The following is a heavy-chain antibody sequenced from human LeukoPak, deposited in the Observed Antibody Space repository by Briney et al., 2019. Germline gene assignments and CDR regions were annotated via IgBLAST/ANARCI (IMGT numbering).Heavy chain of an antibody. CDR2: INPNSGGT. CDR3: ARLNSTYYYDSSGQYFDY. V-gene: IGHV1-2*02. Sequence: ASVKVSCKASGYTFTGYYMHWVRQAPGQGLEWMGWINPNSGGTNYAQKFQGRVTMTRDTSISTAYMELSRLRSDDTAVYYCARLNSTYYYDSSGQYFDYWGQGTLVTVSS. J-gene: IGHJ4*02. CDR1: GYTFTGYY. D-gene: IGHD3-22*01.